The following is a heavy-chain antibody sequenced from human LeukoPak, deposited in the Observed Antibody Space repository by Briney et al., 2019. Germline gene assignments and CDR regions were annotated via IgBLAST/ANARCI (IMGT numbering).Heavy chain of an antibody. D-gene: IGHD3-10*01. CDR1: GFTFSSYG. CDR3: ARDPGYYGSGTPQGWFDP. V-gene: IGHV3-30*03. J-gene: IGHJ5*02. CDR2: VSYDGSNK. Sequence: GGSLRLSCAASGFTFSSYGMHWVRQAPGKGLEWVAVVSYDGSNKYHADSVKGRFTISRENSKNTLYLQMNSLRTEDTAVYYCARDPGYYGSGTPQGWFDPWGQGTMVTVSS.